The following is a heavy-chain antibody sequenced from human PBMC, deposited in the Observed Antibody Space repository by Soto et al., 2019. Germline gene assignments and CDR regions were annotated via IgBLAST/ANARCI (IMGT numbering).Heavy chain of an antibody. CDR2: IYHSGST. J-gene: IGHJ4*02. D-gene: IGHD3-3*01. V-gene: IGHV4-39*07. CDR3: ARGQYDFWSGYYSPVDY. Sequence: SETLSLTCTVSGGSISSSSYYWGWIRQPPGKGLEWIGSIYHSGSTNYNPSLKSRVTISVDTSKNQFSLKLSSVTAADTAVYYCARGQYDFWSGYYSPVDYWGQGTLVTVSS. CDR1: GGSISSSSYY.